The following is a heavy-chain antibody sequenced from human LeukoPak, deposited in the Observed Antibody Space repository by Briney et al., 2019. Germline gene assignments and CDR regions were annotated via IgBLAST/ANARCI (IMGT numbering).Heavy chain of an antibody. CDR1: GYTFTSYD. CDR2: MNPNSGNT. V-gene: IGHV1-8*01. J-gene: IGHJ4*02. D-gene: IGHD3-22*01. Sequence: ASVTVSCKASGYTFTSYDINWVRQATGRGRDGMGWMNPNSGNTGYAQKFQGRVTMTRNTSISTAYMELSSLRSEDTAVYYCASQVYSSGYVPAEYWGQGTLVTVSS. CDR3: ASQVYSSGYVPAEY.